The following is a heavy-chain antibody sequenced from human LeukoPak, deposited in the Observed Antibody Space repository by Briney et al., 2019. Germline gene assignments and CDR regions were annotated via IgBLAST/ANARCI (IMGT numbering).Heavy chain of an antibody. D-gene: IGHD3-10*01. J-gene: IGHJ4*02. V-gene: IGHV3-30*18. CDR1: GFTFSSYG. CDR3: AKEGYYGSGSFPDY. CDR2: ISYDGSNK. Sequence: GGSLRLSCAASGFTFSSYGMHWVRQAPGKGLEWVAVISYDGSNKYYTDPENGRFTISRANSKNALFLQMNSLRAEDTAVYYCAKEGYYGSGSFPDYWGQGTLVTVSS.